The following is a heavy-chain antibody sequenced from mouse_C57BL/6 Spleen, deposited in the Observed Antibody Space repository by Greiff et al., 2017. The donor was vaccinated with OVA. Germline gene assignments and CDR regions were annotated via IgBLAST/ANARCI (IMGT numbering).Heavy chain of an antibody. CDR2: IYPGSGNT. D-gene: IGHD3-3*01. J-gene: IGHJ4*01. V-gene: IGHV1-76*01. CDR1: GYTFTDYY. CDR3: ARWGRDAMDY. Sequence: VKLMESGAELVRPGASVKLSCKASGYTFTDYYINWVKQRPGQGLEWIARIYPGSGNTYYNEKFKGKATLTAEKSSSTAYMQLSSLTSEDSAVYFCARWGRDAMDYWGQGTSVTVSS.